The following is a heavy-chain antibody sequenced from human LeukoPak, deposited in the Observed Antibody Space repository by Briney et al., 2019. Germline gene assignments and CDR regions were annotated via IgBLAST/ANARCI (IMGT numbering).Heavy chain of an antibody. CDR1: GYSFTSYW. J-gene: IGHJ4*02. CDR3: ARGYSGYDYFDY. CDR2: IYPGDSYT. V-gene: IGHV5-51*01. Sequence: ESLKISCKGSGYSFTSYWIGCVLHMAGKNLVWMGIIYPGDSYTRYSPSSQGQVTISADKSISTAYLQWSSLKASDTAMYYCARGYSGYDYFDYWGQGTLVTVSS. D-gene: IGHD5-12*01.